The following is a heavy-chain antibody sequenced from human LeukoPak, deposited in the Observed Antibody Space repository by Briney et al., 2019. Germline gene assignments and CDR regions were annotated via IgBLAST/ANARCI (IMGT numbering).Heavy chain of an antibody. J-gene: IGHJ3*02. CDR2: ISGSGGST. V-gene: IGHV3-23*01. D-gene: IGHD3-22*01. CDR1: GFTFSSYA. Sequence: PGGSLRLSCAASGFTFSSYAMSWVRQAPGKGLEWVSAISGSGGSTYYADSVKGRFTISRDNSKNTLCLQMNSLRAEDTAVYYCAKDLNYGSSGDNDALDIWGQGTMVTVSS. CDR3: AKDLNYGSSGDNDALDI.